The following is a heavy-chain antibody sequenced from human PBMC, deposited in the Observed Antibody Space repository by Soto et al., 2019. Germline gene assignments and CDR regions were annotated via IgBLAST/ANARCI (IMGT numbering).Heavy chain of an antibody. CDR2: VNWHGGST. J-gene: IGHJ4*02. D-gene: IGHD1-26*01. V-gene: IGHV3-20*04. CDR3: VRGASLNFDY. CDR1: GFTFDDYG. Sequence: EVQLVESGGGVLRPGGSLRLSCAASGFTFDDYGMSWARQAPGKGLEWVSGVNWHGGSTCYADSVKGRFTISRDNAKNSLYLHMNSLRAEDTAFYYCVRGASLNFDYWGQGTLVTVSS.